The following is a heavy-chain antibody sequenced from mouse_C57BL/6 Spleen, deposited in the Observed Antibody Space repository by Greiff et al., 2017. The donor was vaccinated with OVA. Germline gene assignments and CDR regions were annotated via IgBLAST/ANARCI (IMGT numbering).Heavy chain of an antibody. CDR3: ARQEVGYAMDY. CDR1: GFTFSSYG. Sequence: DVMLVESGGDLVKPGGSLKLSCAASGFTFSSYGMSWVRQTPDKRLEWVATISSGGSYTYYPDSVKGRFTISRDNAKNTLYLQMSSLKSEDTAMYYCARQEVGYAMDYWGQGTSVTVSS. V-gene: IGHV5-6*02. J-gene: IGHJ4*01. CDR2: ISSGGSYT. D-gene: IGHD1-1*02.